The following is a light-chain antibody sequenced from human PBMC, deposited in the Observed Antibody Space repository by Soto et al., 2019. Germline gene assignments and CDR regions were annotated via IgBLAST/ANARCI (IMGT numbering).Light chain of an antibody. CDR3: QQWGSSSWT. CDR2: GAS. J-gene: IGKJ1*01. Sequence: ETVSTQSPSTVSLSQGERATLSCRASQSVSSTYLAWYQQKPGQAPRLLIYGASTRATGIPDRFSGSGSGTDFTLTISRLEPEDFAVYYCQQWGSSSWTFGQGTKVDI. CDR1: QSVSSTY. V-gene: IGKV3-20*01.